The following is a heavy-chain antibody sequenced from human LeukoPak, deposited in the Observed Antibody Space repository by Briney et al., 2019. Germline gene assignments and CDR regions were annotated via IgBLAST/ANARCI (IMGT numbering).Heavy chain of an antibody. V-gene: IGHV4-59*01. CDR1: GGSISSYH. Sequence: SETLSLTCTVSGGSISSYHWSWIRQPPGKGLEWIGYIYYSGSTNYNPSLKSRVTISVDTSKNQFSLKLSSVTAADTAVYYCARGDYDWFDPWGQGTLVTVSS. CDR3: ARGDYDWFDP. D-gene: IGHD4-17*01. J-gene: IGHJ5*02. CDR2: IYYSGST.